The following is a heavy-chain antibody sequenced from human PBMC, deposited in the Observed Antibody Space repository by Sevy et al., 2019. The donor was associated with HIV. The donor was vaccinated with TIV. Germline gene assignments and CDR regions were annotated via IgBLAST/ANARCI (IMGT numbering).Heavy chain of an antibody. CDR1: GGSISSYY. Sequence: SETLSLTCTVSGGSISSYYWSWIRQPPGKGLEWIGYIYYSGSTNYNPSLKSRVTISVDTSKNQFSLKLSSVTAADTAVYYCARLSHDRYCSSTSCYTSASLWFDPWGQGTLVTVSS. CDR3: ARLSHDRYCSSTSCYTSASLWFDP. V-gene: IGHV4-59*08. D-gene: IGHD2-2*01. J-gene: IGHJ5*02. CDR2: IYYSGST.